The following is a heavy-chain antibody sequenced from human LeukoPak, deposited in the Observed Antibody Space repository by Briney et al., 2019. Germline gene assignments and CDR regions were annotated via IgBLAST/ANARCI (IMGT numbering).Heavy chain of an antibody. V-gene: IGHV3-33*01. CDR2: IWLDGSKK. Sequence: GGSLRLSCAASGFTFSTYGVHWVRQAPGKGLEWGAVIWLDGSKKYYADSVKGRFTISRDNSKNTLFLQMNSLRAEDTAVYYCAREHYTVDTAMVTGAFDIWGQGTMVTVSS. CDR1: GFTFSTYG. D-gene: IGHD5-18*01. J-gene: IGHJ3*02. CDR3: AREHYTVDTAMVTGAFDI.